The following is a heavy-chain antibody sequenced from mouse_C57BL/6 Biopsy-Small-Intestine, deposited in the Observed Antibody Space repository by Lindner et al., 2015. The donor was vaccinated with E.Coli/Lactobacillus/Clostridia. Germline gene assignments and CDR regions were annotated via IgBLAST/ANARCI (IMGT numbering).Heavy chain of an antibody. Sequence: VQLQESGAELARPGASVKLSCKASGYTFTSYGISWVKQRTGQGLEWIGEIYPRSGNTYYNEKFKGKATLTADKSSSTAYMELRSLTSEDSAVYFCAREDYYGSRRYFDYWGQGTTLTVSS. CDR1: GYTFTSYG. CDR2: IYPRSGNT. J-gene: IGHJ2*01. V-gene: IGHV1-81*01. CDR3: AREDYYGSRRYFDY. D-gene: IGHD1-1*01.